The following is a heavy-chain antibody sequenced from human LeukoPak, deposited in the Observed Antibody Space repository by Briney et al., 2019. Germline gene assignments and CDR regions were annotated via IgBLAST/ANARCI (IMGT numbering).Heavy chain of an antibody. D-gene: IGHD6-13*01. CDR3: ARVLKQLTFWD. V-gene: IGHV3-7*01. CDR2: IKQDGSEK. CDR1: GFTFNYYW. J-gene: IGHJ4*02. Sequence: GGSLGLSCAASGFTFNYYWMTWVRQAPGKGLEWVANIKQDGSEKYYVDSVKGRFSISRDNAKNSLYLQMNSLRAEDTAVYYCARVLKQLTFWDWGQGTLVTVSS.